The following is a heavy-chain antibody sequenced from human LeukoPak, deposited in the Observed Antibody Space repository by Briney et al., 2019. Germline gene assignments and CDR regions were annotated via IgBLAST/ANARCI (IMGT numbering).Heavy chain of an antibody. CDR3: ARGYSYGYGY. J-gene: IGHJ4*02. CDR1: GFTFSNHW. V-gene: IGHV3-53*04. CDR2: IYSGGST. Sequence: GGSLRLSCAASGFTFSNHWMHWVRQAPGKGLEWVSVIYSGGSTYYADSVKGRFTISRHNSKNTLYLQMNSLRAEDTAVYYCARGYSYGYGYWGQGTLVTVSS. D-gene: IGHD5-18*01.